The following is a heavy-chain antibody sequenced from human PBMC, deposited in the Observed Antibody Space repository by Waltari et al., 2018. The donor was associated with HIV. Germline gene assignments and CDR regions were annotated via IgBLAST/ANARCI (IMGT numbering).Heavy chain of an antibody. J-gene: IGHJ4*02. Sequence: EVQLVESGGGLVKPGGSLRLSCTASGLTFSTDTMNWVRQAPGKGLEWVSSISSGTSYIYYADSVTGRFTVSRDNAKNSLFLQMNSLRADDTAVYYCARQQLGSGALDLWGQGTLVTVSS. CDR1: GLTFSTDT. CDR3: ARQQLGSGALDL. D-gene: IGHD3-10*02. V-gene: IGHV3-21*02. CDR2: ISSGTSYI.